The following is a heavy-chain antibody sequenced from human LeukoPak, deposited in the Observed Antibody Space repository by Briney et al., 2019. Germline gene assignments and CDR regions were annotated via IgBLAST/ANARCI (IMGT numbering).Heavy chain of an antibody. J-gene: IGHJ4*02. CDR3: ARVFAAAVTHFDY. CDR2: IIPIFGTA. D-gene: IGHD6-13*01. V-gene: IGHV1-69*06. CDR1: GGTFSSYA. Sequence: SVKVSCKASGGTFSSYAISWVRQAPGQGLEWMGGIIPIFGTANYAQKFQGRVTITADKSTSTAYMELSSLRSEDTAVYYCARVFAAAVTHFDYWGQGTLVTVSS.